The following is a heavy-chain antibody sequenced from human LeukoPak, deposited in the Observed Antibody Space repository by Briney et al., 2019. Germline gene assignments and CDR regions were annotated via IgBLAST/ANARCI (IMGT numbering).Heavy chain of an antibody. CDR1: GGSISSYY. V-gene: IGHV4-59*01. CDR2: IYYSGST. CDR3: ARSVSGSGGHWFDY. D-gene: IGHD3-10*01. J-gene: IGHJ4*02. Sequence: SETLSLTCTVSGGSISSYYWSWIRQPPGKGLEWIGYIYYSGSTNYNPSLKSRVTISVDTSKNQFSLKLSSVTAADTAVYYRARSVSGSGGHWFDYWGQGTLVTVSS.